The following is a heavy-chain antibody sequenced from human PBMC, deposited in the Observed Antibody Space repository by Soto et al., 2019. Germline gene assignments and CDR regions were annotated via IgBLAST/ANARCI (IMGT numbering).Heavy chain of an antibody. D-gene: IGHD5-12*01. CDR2: IYYSGST. CDR3: ARHRDIVAIPACTDFDY. V-gene: IGHV4-59*08. Sequence: SETLSLTCTVSGGSISSYYWSWIRQPPGKGLEWIGYIYYSGSTNYNPSLKSRVTMSVDTSKNQFSLKLSSVTAADTAVYYCARHRDIVAIPACTDFDYWAQGTLVTVSS. J-gene: IGHJ4*02. CDR1: GGSISSYY.